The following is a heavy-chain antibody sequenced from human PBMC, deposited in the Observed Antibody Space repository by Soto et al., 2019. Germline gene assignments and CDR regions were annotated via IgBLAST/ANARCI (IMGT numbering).Heavy chain of an antibody. Sequence: QVQLQESGPGLVKPSETLSLTCTVSGGSVSSGSYYWSWIRQPPGKGLEWIGYIYYSGSTNYNPSLKSRVTISVDTSKNQFSLKLSSVTAADTAVYDWARETGGRGVADYWGQGTLVTVSS. CDR1: GGSVSSGSYY. J-gene: IGHJ4*02. CDR3: ARETGGRGVADY. CDR2: IYYSGST. V-gene: IGHV4-61*01. D-gene: IGHD3-10*01.